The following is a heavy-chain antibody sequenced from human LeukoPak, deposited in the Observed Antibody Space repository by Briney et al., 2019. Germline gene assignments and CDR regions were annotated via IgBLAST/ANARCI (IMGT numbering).Heavy chain of an antibody. CDR2: IKSKTDGGTT. V-gene: IGHV3-15*01. J-gene: IGHJ6*03. Sequence: WIRQPPGKGLEWVGRIKSKTDGGTTDYAAPVKGRFTISRDDSKNTLYLQMNSLKTEDTAVYYCTTVTVTYYYYYMDVWGKGTTVTVSS. D-gene: IGHD4-11*01. CDR3: TTVTVTYYYYYMDV.